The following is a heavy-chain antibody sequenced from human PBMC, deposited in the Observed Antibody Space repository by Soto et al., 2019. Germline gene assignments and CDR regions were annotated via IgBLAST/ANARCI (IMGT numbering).Heavy chain of an antibody. CDR3: AKGGAVYGLLTHDY. D-gene: IGHD3-9*01. Sequence: EVQLLESGGGLEQPGGSLRLSCAVSGFTFRDYAMSWVRQAPGKGLEWVTTITGSSSNLYYSDSVKGRFAISRDNSKNTLYLQMDSLTAEDTAVYYCAKGGAVYGLLTHDYWGQGTLVTVSS. J-gene: IGHJ4*02. V-gene: IGHV3-23*01. CDR2: ITGSSSNL. CDR1: GFTFRDYA.